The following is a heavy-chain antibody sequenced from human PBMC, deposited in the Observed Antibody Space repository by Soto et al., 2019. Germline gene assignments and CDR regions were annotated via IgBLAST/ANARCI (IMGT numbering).Heavy chain of an antibody. J-gene: IGHJ4*02. CDR3: ARLHRQTGATAY. V-gene: IGHV4-39*01. CDR1: GGSIISSNYY. Sequence: SETLSLTCSDSGGSIISSNYYWGWIRQPPGKGLEYIGSIYYSGSTYDNPSLKSRVAISVDTAKKQFSLKLSSVTAADTAVYYCARLHRQTGATAYWGQGTQVTVSS. CDR2: IYYSGST. D-gene: IGHD1-7*01.